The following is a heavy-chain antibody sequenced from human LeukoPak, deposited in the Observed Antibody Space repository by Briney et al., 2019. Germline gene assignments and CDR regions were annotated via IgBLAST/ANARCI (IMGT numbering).Heavy chain of an antibody. Sequence: ASVKVSCKASGGTFSSYAISWVRQAPGQGLEWMGGVIPIFGTANYAQKFQGRVTITADESTSTAYMELSSLRSEDTAVYYCARGSTPSYYYDSSGHFDYWGQGPWVTVSS. CDR3: ARGSTPSYYYDSSGHFDY. J-gene: IGHJ4*02. D-gene: IGHD3-22*01. CDR2: VIPIFGTA. CDR1: GGTFSSYA. V-gene: IGHV1-69*13.